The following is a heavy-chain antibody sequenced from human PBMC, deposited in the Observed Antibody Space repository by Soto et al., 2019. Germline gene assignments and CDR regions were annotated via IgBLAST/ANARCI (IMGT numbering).Heavy chain of an antibody. Sequence: ASVKVSCKASGYTFTRSGISWVRQAPGQGLEWMGWISTYNGDTNYAQTFQGRVTMTTDTSTSTVHMEVRSLRSDDTAVYYCAREGVAPYYSYGMDVWGQGTPVTV. J-gene: IGHJ6*02. CDR2: ISTYNGDT. V-gene: IGHV1-18*01. CDR3: AREGVAPYYSYGMDV. CDR1: GYTFTRSG. D-gene: IGHD5-12*01.